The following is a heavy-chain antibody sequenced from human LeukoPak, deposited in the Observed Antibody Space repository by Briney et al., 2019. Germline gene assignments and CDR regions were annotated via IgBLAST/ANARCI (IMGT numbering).Heavy chain of an antibody. V-gene: IGHV4-59*08. D-gene: IGHD3-3*01. J-gene: IGHJ2*01. CDR3: ARHDNYDFYWYFDL. CDR2: IYYSGST. Sequence: SETLSLTCTVSGGSISSCYWSWIRQPPGKGLEWIGYIYYSGSTNYNPSLKSRVTISVDTSKNQFSLKLSSVTAADTAVYYCARHDNYDFYWYFDLWGRGTLVTVSS. CDR1: GGSISSCY.